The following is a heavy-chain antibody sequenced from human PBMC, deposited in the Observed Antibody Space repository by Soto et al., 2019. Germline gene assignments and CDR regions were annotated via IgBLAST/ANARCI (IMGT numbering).Heavy chain of an antibody. CDR3: AKDWGGAAGTNNYFDY. D-gene: IGHD6-13*01. Sequence: GGSLRLSCAASGFTFSSYAMSWVRQAPGKGLEWVSAISGSGGSTYYADSVKGRFTISRDNSKNTLYLQMNSLRAEDTAVYYCAKDWGGAAGTNNYFDYWGQGTLVTVSS. CDR1: GFTFSSYA. J-gene: IGHJ4*02. CDR2: ISGSGGST. V-gene: IGHV3-23*01.